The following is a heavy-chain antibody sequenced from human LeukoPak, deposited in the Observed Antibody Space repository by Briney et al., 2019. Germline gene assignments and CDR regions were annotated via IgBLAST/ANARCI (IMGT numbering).Heavy chain of an antibody. D-gene: IGHD1-26*01. CDR3: ARGDGKWGVFPARLGY. CDR2: INHSGST. V-gene: IGHV4-34*01. CDR1: GGSFSGYY. J-gene: IGHJ4*02. Sequence: SETLSLTCAVYGGSFSGYYWSWIRQPPGKGLEWIGEINHSGSTNYNPSLKSRVTISVDTSKNQFSLKPSSVSAADTAVYYCARGDGKWGVFPARLGYWGQGTLVTVSS.